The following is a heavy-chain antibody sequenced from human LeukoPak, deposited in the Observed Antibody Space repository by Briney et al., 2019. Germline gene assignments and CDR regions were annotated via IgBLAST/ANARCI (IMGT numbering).Heavy chain of an antibody. CDR1: GFTFSTYA. J-gene: IGHJ6*02. CDR2: ISDSGGRT. CDR3: ATSTVTMEGNWYYGMDV. D-gene: IGHD4-17*01. V-gene: IGHV3-23*01. Sequence: PGGSLRLSCAASGFTFSTYAMNWVRQAPGKGLEWVSVISDSGGRTYYADSVKGRFTISRDNSKNTLYLQMNSLRAEDTAVYYCATSTVTMEGNWYYGMDVWGQGTTVTVSS.